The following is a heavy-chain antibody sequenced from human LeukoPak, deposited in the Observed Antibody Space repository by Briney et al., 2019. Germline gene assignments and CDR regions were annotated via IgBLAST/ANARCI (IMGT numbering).Heavy chain of an antibody. Sequence: PSETLSLTCTVSGGSISSGGYYWSWIRQPPGKGLEWIGYIYHSGSTYYNPSLKSRVTISVDTSKNQFSLKLSSVTAADTAVYYCARLHRDPIAAAGRGGKDFDYWGQGTLVTVSS. CDR1: GGSISSGGYY. V-gene: IGHV4-30-2*05. D-gene: IGHD6-13*01. CDR2: IYHSGST. CDR3: ARLHRDPIAAAGRGGKDFDY. J-gene: IGHJ4*02.